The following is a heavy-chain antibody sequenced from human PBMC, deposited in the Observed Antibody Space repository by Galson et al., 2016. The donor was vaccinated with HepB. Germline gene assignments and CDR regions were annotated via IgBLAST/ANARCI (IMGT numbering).Heavy chain of an antibody. Sequence: QSGAEVKKPGASVTVSCKASGFTFAAYDINWVRQAPGQGLKWLGWSSPTSGASGFSQRFRGRVTLTRDNSMSTAYLELNNLTSEDTAVYYCAKRGRLAVEGLVWFDSWGQGTQVTVSS. V-gene: IGHV1-8*01. J-gene: IGHJ5*01. CDR3: AKRGRLAVEGLVWFDS. CDR2: SSPTSGAS. CDR1: GFTFAAYD. D-gene: IGHD6-19*01.